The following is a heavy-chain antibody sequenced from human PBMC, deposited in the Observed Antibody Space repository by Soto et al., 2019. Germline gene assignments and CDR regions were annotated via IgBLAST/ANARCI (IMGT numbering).Heavy chain of an antibody. Sequence: SETLSLTCAVSGSSLTTTHWWSWVRQSPGKGLEWIGEIYRSGSTKYNPSLKSRVSMSSDKSKNEFSLNLKSVTAAGTAVYYCARTVRSYSRSYFDDWGQGTLVT. CDR1: GSSLTTTHW. CDR3: ARTVRSYSRSYFDD. V-gene: IGHV4-4*02. D-gene: IGHD4-4*01. CDR2: IYRSGST. J-gene: IGHJ4*02.